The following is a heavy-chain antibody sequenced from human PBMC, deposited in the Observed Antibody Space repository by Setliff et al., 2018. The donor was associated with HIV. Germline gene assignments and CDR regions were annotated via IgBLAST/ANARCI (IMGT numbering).Heavy chain of an antibody. CDR1: GGSISSAGYY. V-gene: IGHV4-39*07. Sequence: SETLSLTCTVSGGSISSAGYYWGWIRQPPGKGLEWIGNIYHSGSTYYNPSLKSRVTISVDTSKNQFSLKLSSVIAADTAVYYCAAASSWDPLLDYWGQGTLVTVSS. D-gene: IGHD6-13*01. CDR2: IYHSGST. J-gene: IGHJ4*02. CDR3: AAASSWDPLLDY.